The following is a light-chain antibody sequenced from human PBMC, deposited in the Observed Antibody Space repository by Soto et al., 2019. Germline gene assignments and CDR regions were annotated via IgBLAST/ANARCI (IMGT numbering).Light chain of an antibody. CDR3: QSYDSSLSGSYV. J-gene: IGLJ1*01. V-gene: IGLV1-40*01. Sequence: HSVLTQPPSASGAPGQRVTISCTGSSSNIGAGYDVHWYQQLPGTAPKLLIYGKNNRPSGVPDRFSGSKSGTSASLTITGLQVEDEADYYCQSYDSSLSGSYVFGTGTK. CDR1: SSNIGAGYD. CDR2: GKN.